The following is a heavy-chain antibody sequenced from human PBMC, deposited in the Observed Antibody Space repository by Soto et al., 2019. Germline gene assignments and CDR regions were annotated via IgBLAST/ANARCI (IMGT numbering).Heavy chain of an antibody. CDR1: GFTFSDYY. CDR3: ARDHHRYSGYDYVDY. V-gene: IGHV3-11*05. D-gene: IGHD5-12*01. J-gene: IGHJ4*02. Sequence: QVQLVESGGGLVKPGGSLRLSCAASGFTFSDYYMSWIRQAPGKGREWVSYISSSSSYTNYADSVKGRFTISRDNAKNSLYLQMNSLRADDTTVYYFARDHHRYSGYDYVDYWGQGTLVTVSS. CDR2: ISSSSSYT.